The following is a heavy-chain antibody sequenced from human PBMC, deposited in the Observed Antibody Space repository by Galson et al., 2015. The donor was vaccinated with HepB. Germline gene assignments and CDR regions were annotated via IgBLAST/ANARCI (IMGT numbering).Heavy chain of an antibody. Sequence: SLRLSCAASGFTFSRYSMNWVRQAPGKGLEWISSISGSSSFIYYADSVKGRFTISRDNDRNSVFLQMNSLRAEDTAIYYCAGASGGRYFYGLDVWGQGTPVTVSS. D-gene: IGHD2-15*01. V-gene: IGHV3-21*01. CDR2: ISGSSSFI. J-gene: IGHJ6*02. CDR1: GFTFSRYS. CDR3: AGASGGRYFYGLDV.